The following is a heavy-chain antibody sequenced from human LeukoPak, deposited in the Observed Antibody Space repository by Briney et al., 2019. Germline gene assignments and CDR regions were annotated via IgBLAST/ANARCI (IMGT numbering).Heavy chain of an antibody. J-gene: IGHJ6*02. CDR2: IIPILGIA. CDR3: ARDRSTSPEYGHYYYGMDV. CDR1: GYTFTSYA. Sequence: GASVKVSCKASGYTFTSYAISWVRQAPGQGLEWMGRIIPILGIANYAQKFQGRVTITADKSTSTAYMELSSLRSEDTAVYYCARDRSTSPEYGHYYYGMDVWGQGTTVTVSS. D-gene: IGHD1-14*01. V-gene: IGHV1-69*04.